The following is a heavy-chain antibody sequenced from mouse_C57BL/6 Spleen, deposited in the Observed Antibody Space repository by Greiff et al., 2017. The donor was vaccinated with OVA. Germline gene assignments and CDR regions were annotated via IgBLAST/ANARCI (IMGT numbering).Heavy chain of an antibody. Sequence: EVKLVESGGGLVQPGGSLKLSCAASGFTFSDYYMYWVRQTPEKRLEWVAYISNGGGSTYYPDTVKGRFTISRANAKNTQYLQMSRLKSEDTAMYYCARRCTTSGGYAMDYWGQGTSVTVSS. D-gene: IGHD1-1*01. J-gene: IGHJ4*01. CDR3: ARRCTTSGGYAMDY. CDR2: ISNGGGST. V-gene: IGHV5-12*01. CDR1: GFTFSDYY.